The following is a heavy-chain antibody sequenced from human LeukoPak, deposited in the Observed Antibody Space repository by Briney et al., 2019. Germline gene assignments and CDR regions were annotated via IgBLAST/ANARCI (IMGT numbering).Heavy chain of an antibody. CDR2: MNPNSGNT. D-gene: IGHD6-6*01. J-gene: IGHJ4*02. Sequence: AASVKVSCKASGYTFTSYDINLVRQATGQGLEWMGWMNPNSGNTGYAQKFQGRVTMTRNTSISTAYMELSSLRSEDTAVYYCASGRSSSSSSYFDYWGQGTLVTVSS. CDR3: ASGRSSSSSSYFDY. CDR1: GYTFTSYD. V-gene: IGHV1-8*01.